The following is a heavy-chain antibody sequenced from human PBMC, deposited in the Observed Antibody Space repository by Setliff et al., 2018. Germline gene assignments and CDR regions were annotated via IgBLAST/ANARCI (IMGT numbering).Heavy chain of an antibody. CDR1: GFTFDSYG. J-gene: IGHJ5*02. CDR3: AKVKKQLIRGSGLDL. V-gene: IGHV3-30*02. Sequence: PGGSLSLSCAASGFTFDSYGMHWVHQAPGKGLEWVAFIRFDGSTKYYADSVKGRFTISRDNFQNTLYLQMDSLRPEDTGVYYCAKVKKQLIRGSGLDLWGQGTLVTVSS. CDR2: IRFDGSTK. D-gene: IGHD3-10*01.